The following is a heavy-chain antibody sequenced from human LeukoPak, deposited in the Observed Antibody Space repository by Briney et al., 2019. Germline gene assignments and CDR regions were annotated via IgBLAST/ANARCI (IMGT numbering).Heavy chain of an antibody. CDR3: ASPQRGSGSYYSDY. V-gene: IGHV1-2*02. Sequence: GASVKVSCKASGYIFTSYGISWVRQAPGQGLEWMGWVNGNTGATLYAQKFQGRVTMSRDASITTAYMELNGLRSDDTAVYYCASPQRGSGSYYSDYWGQGTLVTVSS. CDR1: GYIFTSYG. J-gene: IGHJ4*02. CDR2: VNGNTGAT. D-gene: IGHD3-10*01.